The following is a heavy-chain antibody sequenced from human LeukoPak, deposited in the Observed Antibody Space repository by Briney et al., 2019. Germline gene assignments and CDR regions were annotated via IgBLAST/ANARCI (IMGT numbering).Heavy chain of an antibody. J-gene: IGHJ3*02. CDR1: GGSIIGSY. CDR3: ARENNWNYDAFDI. CDR2: IYYTGST. V-gene: IGHV4-59*01. D-gene: IGHD1-7*01. Sequence: SDTLSLTCTVSGGSIIGSYWSWIRQPPGKGLEWIGYIYYTGSTNYNPSLKSRVTISLDTSKKQFSLKLTSVTAADTAVYYCARENNWNYDAFDIWGQGTMVTVSS.